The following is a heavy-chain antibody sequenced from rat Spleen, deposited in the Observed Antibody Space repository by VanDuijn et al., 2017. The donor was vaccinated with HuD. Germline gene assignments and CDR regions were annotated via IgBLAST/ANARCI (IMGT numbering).Heavy chain of an antibody. V-gene: IGHV2-72*01. CDR1: GFSLTRYH. J-gene: IGHJ4*01. Sequence: QVQLKESGPGLVQPPQTLSLTCTVSGFSLTRYHVSWVRQPPGKSMAWMGTIWAGGGTNYNSAVQSRLSISRDTSKSQVFLKMNSLQPEDTGTYYCARQVYYYSGDGYYVMDAWGQGASVTVSS. CDR3: ARQVYYYSGDGYYVMDA. D-gene: IGHD1-1*01. CDR2: IWAGGGT.